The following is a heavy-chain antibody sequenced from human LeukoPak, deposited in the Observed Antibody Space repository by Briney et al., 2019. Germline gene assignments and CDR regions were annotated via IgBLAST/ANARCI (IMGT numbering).Heavy chain of an antibody. CDR1: GGSISSYY. Sequence: SETLSLTCTVSGGSISSYYWSWIRPPPGKGLEYIGYISYSGSTNYNPSLKSRVTISIDRSKNQFSLKLSSVTAADTAVYYCASVTTDYYSYFDDWGQGTQVPVSS. CDR2: ISYSGST. CDR3: ASVTTDYYSYFDD. J-gene: IGHJ4*02. V-gene: IGHV4-59*01. D-gene: IGHD3-9*01.